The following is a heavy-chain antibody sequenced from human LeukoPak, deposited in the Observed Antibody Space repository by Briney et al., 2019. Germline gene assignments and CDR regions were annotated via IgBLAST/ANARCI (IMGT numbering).Heavy chain of an antibody. CDR3: ARARGYFDL. Sequence: SQTLSLTCAISGDSVSSNSAAWSWIRQSPSRGLEWLGRIYYRSKWYNNYAVSVKSRITINADTSKNQFSLQLNSVTPDDTAVYYCARARGYFDLWGRGTLVTVSS. V-gene: IGHV6-1*01. CDR2: IYYRSKWYN. CDR1: GDSVSSNSAA. J-gene: IGHJ2*01.